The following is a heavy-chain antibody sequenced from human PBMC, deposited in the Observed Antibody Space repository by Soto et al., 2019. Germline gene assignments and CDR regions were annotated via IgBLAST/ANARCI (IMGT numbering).Heavy chain of an antibody. V-gene: IGHV3-64D*06. D-gene: IGHD1-7*01. CDR2: ISSNGGST. CDR3: VSTGTTTYYYYGMDV. Sequence: GGSLRLSCSASGFTFSSYAMHWVRHAPGKGLEYVSAISSNGGSTYYADSVKGRFTISRDNSKNTLYLQMSSLRAEDTAVYYCVSTGTTTYYYYGMDVWGQGTTVTVSS. J-gene: IGHJ6*02. CDR1: GFTFSSYA.